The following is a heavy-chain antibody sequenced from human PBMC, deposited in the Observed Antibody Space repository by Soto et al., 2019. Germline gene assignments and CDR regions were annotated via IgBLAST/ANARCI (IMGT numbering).Heavy chain of an antibody. Sequence: QVQLQESGPGLVKPSGTLSLTCAVSGGSISSSNWWSWVRQPPGKGLEWIGEIYHSGSTNYNPSLKSRVTISLDKSKNQFSLKLSSVTAADTAVYYCARDRGRDTAMVTYFDYWGQGTLVTVSS. V-gene: IGHV4-4*02. D-gene: IGHD5-18*01. CDR3: ARDRGRDTAMVTYFDY. CDR1: GGSISSSNW. J-gene: IGHJ4*02. CDR2: IYHSGST.